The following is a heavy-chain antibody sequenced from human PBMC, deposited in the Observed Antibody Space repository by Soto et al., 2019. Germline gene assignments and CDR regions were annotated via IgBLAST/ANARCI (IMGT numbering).Heavy chain of an antibody. CDR1: GFTFSSYA. J-gene: IGHJ6*02. CDR3: AACHSSGPGYYYYGMDV. D-gene: IGHD6-19*01. V-gene: IGHV3-23*01. CDR2: ISGSGGST. Sequence: GGSLRLSCAASGFTFSSYAMSWVRQAPGKGLEWVSAISGSGGSTYYPDSVKGRFTISRDNYKNTLYLQMNSLRAEDTDVYYCAACHSSGPGYYYYGMDVWGQGTTVTVSS.